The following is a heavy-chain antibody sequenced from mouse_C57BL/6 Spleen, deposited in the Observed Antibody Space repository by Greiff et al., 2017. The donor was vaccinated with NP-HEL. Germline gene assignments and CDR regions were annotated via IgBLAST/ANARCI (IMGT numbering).Heavy chain of an antibody. D-gene: IGHD4-1*01. CDR1: GYTFTSYW. Sequence: QVQLQQSGAELVKPGASVKMSCKASGYTFTSYWITWVKQRPGPGLEWIGDIYPGSGSTNYNEKFKSKATLTVDTSSSTAYMQLSSLTSEDSAVYYWARKLGHYYAMDYWGQGTSVTVSS. V-gene: IGHV1-55*01. J-gene: IGHJ4*01. CDR2: IYPGSGST. CDR3: ARKLGHYYAMDY.